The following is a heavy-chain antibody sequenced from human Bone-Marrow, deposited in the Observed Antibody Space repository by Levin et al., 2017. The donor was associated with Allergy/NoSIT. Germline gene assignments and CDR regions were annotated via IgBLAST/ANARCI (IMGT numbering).Heavy chain of an antibody. Sequence: GSLRLSCTVSGVSIKTYYWSWIRQPPGKGLEWIGYIYYTGSTDFNPSLKSRVTISVDTSRNQFSLKLNSVTAADTAVYYCAKGGRAFDWQQPNYDHWGPGTLVTVSS. D-gene: IGHD3-9*01. CDR3: AKGGRAFDWQQPNYDH. V-gene: IGHV4-59*01. CDR2: IYYTGST. J-gene: IGHJ4*02. CDR1: GVSIKTYY.